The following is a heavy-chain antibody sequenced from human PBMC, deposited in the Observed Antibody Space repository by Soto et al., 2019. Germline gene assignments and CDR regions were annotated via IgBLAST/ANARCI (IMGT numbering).Heavy chain of an antibody. V-gene: IGHV1-18*04. CDR3: ARDEDSSSTEYYYYYYGMDV. CDR2: ISAYNGNT. D-gene: IGHD6-6*01. J-gene: IGHJ6*02. Sequence: ASVKVSCKASGYTFTSYGISWVRQAPGQGLEWMGWISAYNGNTNYAQKLQGRVTMTTDTSTSTAYMELRSLRSDDTAVYYCARDEDSSSTEYYYYYYGMDVCGQGTTLTVSS. CDR1: GYTFTSYG.